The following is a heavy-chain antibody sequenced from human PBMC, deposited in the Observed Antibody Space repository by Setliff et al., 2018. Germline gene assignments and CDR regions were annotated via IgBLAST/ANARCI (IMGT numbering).Heavy chain of an antibody. CDR2: INYSGRN. J-gene: IGHJ6*03. CDR1: GGSFSTSSDY. CDR3: ARQKYWSGYYGEGYYYYMDV. D-gene: IGHD3-3*01. V-gene: IGHV4-39*01. Sequence: PSETLSLTCNVSGGSFSTSSDYWGWIRQPPGKGLEWIGSINYSGRNYYNPSLKSRVTIFADTSKNQFSLLLNSVTAVDTALYYCARQKYWSGYYGEGYYYYMDVWGKGTTVTVSS.